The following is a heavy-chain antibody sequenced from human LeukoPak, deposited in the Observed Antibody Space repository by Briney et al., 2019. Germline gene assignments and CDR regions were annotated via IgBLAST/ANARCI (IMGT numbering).Heavy chain of an antibody. V-gene: IGHV3-21*01. CDR2: ISSSSSYI. CDR3: ARDPAFDI. Sequence: GGSLRLSCAASGFTFSSYSMNWVRQAPGKGLEWVSSISSSSSYICYADSVKGRFTISRDNAKNSLYLQMNSLRAEDTGVYYCARDPAFDIWGQGTMVTVSS. CDR1: GFTFSSYS. J-gene: IGHJ3*02.